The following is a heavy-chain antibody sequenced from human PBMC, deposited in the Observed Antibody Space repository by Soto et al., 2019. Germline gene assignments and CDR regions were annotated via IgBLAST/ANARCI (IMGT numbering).Heavy chain of an antibody. J-gene: IGHJ5*02. Sequence: QVHLQESGPGLVKPSETLSLTCTVSGGSVSCGSYYWSWIRQPPGKGLEWIGYIYYSGSTKYNPSLKSRVTISVDTSKNQFSLKLSSVTAADTAVYYCAREVVYAENWFDPGGQGTLVTVSS. CDR1: GGSVSCGSYY. CDR2: IYYSGST. V-gene: IGHV4-61*01. D-gene: IGHD4-17*01. CDR3: AREVVYAENWFDP.